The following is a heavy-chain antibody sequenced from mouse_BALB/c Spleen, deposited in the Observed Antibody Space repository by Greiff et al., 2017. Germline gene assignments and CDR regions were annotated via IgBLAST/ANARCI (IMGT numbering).Heavy chain of an antibody. Sequence: QVQLQQSGAELVRPGTSVKVSCKASGYAFTNYSIEWVKQRPGQGLEWIGVINPGSGGTNYNEKFKGKATLTADKSSSTAYMQLSSLTSDDSAVYFCARKGLTDDYWGQGTTLTVSS. CDR1: GYAFTNYS. CDR3: ARKGLTDDY. D-gene: IGHD4-1*01. CDR2: INPGSGGT. J-gene: IGHJ2*01. V-gene: IGHV1-54*01.